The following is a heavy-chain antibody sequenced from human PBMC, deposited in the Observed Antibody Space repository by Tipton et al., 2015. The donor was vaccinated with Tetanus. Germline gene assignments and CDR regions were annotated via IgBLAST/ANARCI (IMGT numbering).Heavy chain of an antibody. Sequence: GSLRLSCAASGFNLNNYAMSWVRQAPGKGLEWVSVIYGGGRSTYYADSSKGRFTISRDDSKNTRYLQMNSLRADDTAIYYCAKAMNDLRYALDIWGLGTLVTVAS. V-gene: IGHV3-23*03. J-gene: IGHJ3*02. D-gene: IGHD1-1*01. CDR1: GFNLNNYA. CDR2: IYGGGRST. CDR3: AKAMNDLRYALDI.